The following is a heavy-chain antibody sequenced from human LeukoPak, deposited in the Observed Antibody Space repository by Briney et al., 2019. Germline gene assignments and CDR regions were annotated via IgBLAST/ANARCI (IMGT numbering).Heavy chain of an antibody. CDR2: IYYSGST. Sequence: PSETLSLTCTVSGGSISSSSYYWGWIRQPPGEGLEWIGYIYYSGSTNYNPSLKSRVTISVDTSKNQFSLKLSSVTAADTAVYYCASARPYNWNDVEDAFDIWGQGTMVTVSS. J-gene: IGHJ3*02. V-gene: IGHV4-61*05. CDR3: ASARPYNWNDVEDAFDI. CDR1: GGSISSSSYY. D-gene: IGHD1-20*01.